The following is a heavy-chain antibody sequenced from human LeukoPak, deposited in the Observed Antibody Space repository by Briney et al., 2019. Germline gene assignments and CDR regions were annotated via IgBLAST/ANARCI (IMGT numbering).Heavy chain of an antibody. V-gene: IGHV3-23*01. CDR1: GFTFSSYA. CDR3: AKENGEFAPPDYLDF. CDR2: ISGSGGST. D-gene: IGHD3-10*01. J-gene: IGHJ4*02. Sequence: TGGPLRLSCAASGFTFSSYAMSWVRQAPGKGLEWVSAISGSGGSTYYADSVKGRFTISRDNSKNTRYLQMNSLRAEDTAVYYCAKENGEFAPPDYLDFWGQGTLVTVSS.